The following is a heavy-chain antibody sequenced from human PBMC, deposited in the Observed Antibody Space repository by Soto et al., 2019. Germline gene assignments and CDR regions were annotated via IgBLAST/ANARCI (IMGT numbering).Heavy chain of an antibody. CDR1: GFTFSSYG. CDR2: ISYDGSNK. CDR3: AKPPCGGDCPEYFQH. J-gene: IGHJ1*01. V-gene: IGHV3-30*18. Sequence: GGSLRLSCAASGFTFSSYGMHWVRQAPGKGLEWVAVISYDGSNKYYADSVKGRFTISRDNSKNTLYLQMNSLRAEDTAVYCCAKPPCGGDCPEYFQHWGQGTLVTVSS. D-gene: IGHD2-21*02.